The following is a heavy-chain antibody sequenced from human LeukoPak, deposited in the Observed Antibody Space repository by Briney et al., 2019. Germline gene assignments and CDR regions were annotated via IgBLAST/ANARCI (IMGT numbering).Heavy chain of an antibody. CDR2: ISAYNGNT. D-gene: IGHD3-22*01. CDR1: GYTFTSYG. V-gene: IGHV1-18*01. Sequence: ASVKVSCKASGYTFTSYGISWVRQAPGQGLEWMGWISAYNGNTNYAQKLQGRVTMTTDTSTSTAYMELRSLRSDDTAVYYCARVRPGGYYDSSGYYEIDYWGRGTLVTVSS. CDR3: ARVRPGGYYDSSGYYEIDY. J-gene: IGHJ4*02.